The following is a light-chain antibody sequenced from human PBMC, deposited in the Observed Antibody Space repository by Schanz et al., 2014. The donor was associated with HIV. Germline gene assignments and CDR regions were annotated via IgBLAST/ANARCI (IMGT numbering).Light chain of an antibody. J-gene: IGLJ3*02. CDR1: SSNIGSNA. CDR2: INL. V-gene: IGLV1-44*01. Sequence: QSVLTQPPSASGTPGQRVTISCSGSSSNIGSNAVHWYQQLPGTAPKLLIYINLQRPSGVPDRFSGSKSGTSASLAISGLQAEDEADFFCATWDDSLKGWVFGGGTKLTVL. CDR3: ATWDDSLKGWV.